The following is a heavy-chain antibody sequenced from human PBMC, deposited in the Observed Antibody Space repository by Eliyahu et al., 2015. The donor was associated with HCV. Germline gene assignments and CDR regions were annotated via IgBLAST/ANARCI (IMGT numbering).Heavy chain of an antibody. CDR1: GFTFXDYS. V-gene: IGHV3-30*04. D-gene: IGHD3-10*01. CDR3: ARERSLPCFGEFEI. J-gene: IGHJ3*02. CDR2: ISSDGSTK. Sequence: QVQLVESXGGVVPPGRSLRLSXVGXGFTFXDYSLHWVRQAPGKGLEWVSLISSDGSTKDYGDSVKGRFTISRDNXKSAVYLQVGSLRPEDTAMYYCARERSLPCFGEFEIWGRGTLVAVSS.